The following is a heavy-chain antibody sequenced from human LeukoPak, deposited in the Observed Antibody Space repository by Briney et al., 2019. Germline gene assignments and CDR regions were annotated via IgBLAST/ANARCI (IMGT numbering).Heavy chain of an antibody. Sequence: PGGSLRLSCAASGFTFSSYEMNWVRQAPGKGLEWVSYISATGNTIFYADSVKGRFTISRDNAKNTLYLQMNSLRVEDTAVYYCARGGSPPEALGDALNIWGQGTMVTVSS. J-gene: IGHJ3*02. CDR3: ARGGSPPEALGDALNI. CDR1: GFTFSSYE. CDR2: ISATGNTI. D-gene: IGHD1-26*01. V-gene: IGHV3-48*03.